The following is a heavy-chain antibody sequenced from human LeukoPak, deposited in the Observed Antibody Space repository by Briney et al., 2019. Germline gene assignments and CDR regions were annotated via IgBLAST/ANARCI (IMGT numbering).Heavy chain of an antibody. Sequence: GGSLRLSCAASGFSVSNNYMIWVRQAPGKGLEWVSVISGSAGTTYYADSMKGRFTISRDNSKNTLYLQMHSLRVEDTAVYYCAKDSVVVPAAADAFDIWGQGTMVTVSS. D-gene: IGHD2-2*01. CDR1: GFSVSNNY. V-gene: IGHV3-23*01. CDR2: ISGSAGTT. J-gene: IGHJ3*02. CDR3: AKDSVVVPAAADAFDI.